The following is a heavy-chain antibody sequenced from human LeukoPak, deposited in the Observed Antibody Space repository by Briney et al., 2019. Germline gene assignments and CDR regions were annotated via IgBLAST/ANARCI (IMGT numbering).Heavy chain of an antibody. Sequence: GRSLRLSCAASGFTFSSYAMHWVRQAPGKGLEWVAVISYDGSNKYYADSVKGRFTISRDNSKNSLYLQMNSLRAEDTAVYYCARDSVAVAGDYYYGMDVWGQGTTVTVSS. CDR3: ARDSVAVAGDYYYGMDV. J-gene: IGHJ6*02. CDR2: ISYDGSNK. D-gene: IGHD6-19*01. CDR1: GFTFSSYA. V-gene: IGHV3-30-3*01.